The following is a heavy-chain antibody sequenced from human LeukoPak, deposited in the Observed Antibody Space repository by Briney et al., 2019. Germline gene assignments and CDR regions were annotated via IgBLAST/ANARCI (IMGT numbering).Heavy chain of an antibody. CDR3: ARASGIAAAVVY. CDR2: IYYSGST. CDR1: VGSISSSSYY. Sequence: SETLSLTCTVSVGSISSSSYYWGWIRQPPGKGLEWIGRIYYSGSTYYNPSLKSRVTISVDTSKNQFSLKLSSVTAADTAVYYCARASGIAAAVVYWGQGTLVTVSS. V-gene: IGHV4-39*07. J-gene: IGHJ4*02. D-gene: IGHD6-13*01.